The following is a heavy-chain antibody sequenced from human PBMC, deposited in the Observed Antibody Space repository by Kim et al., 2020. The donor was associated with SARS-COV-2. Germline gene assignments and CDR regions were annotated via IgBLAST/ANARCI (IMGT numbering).Heavy chain of an antibody. V-gene: IGHV3-48*03. J-gene: IGHJ4*02. Sequence: SVKGRVTIARDNAKNSLYLQMNSLRAEDTAVYYCARGDTVAAGRLGYFDYWGQGTLVTVSS. D-gene: IGHD6-19*01. CDR3: ARGDTVAAGRLGYFDY.